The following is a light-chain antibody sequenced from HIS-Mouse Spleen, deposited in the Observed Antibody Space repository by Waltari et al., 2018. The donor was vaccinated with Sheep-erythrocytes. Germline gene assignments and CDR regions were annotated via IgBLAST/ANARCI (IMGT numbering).Light chain of an antibody. CDR3: QQYYSYPPT. CDR1: QGISSY. J-gene: IGKJ1*01. CDR2: AAS. V-gene: IGKV1-8*01. Sequence: AIRMTQSPSSFSASTGDRVTITCRASQGISSYLAWYQQKPGQAPKLLIYAASTLQSGVPSRFSGSGSETDFTLTISCLQSEDFATYYCQQYYSYPPTFGQGTKVEIK.